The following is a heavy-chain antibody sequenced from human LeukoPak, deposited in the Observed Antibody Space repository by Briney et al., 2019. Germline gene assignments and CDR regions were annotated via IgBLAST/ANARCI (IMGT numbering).Heavy chain of an antibody. Sequence: GGPLRLSCAASGFTFSSYSMNWVRQAPGKGLEWVSYISSSSSTIYYADSVKGRFTISRDNAKNSLYLQMNSLRAEDTAVYYCARFGGYAGYYYYYYMDVWGKGTTVTVSS. J-gene: IGHJ6*03. V-gene: IGHV3-48*04. D-gene: IGHD3-16*01. CDR1: GFTFSSYS. CDR2: ISSSSSTI. CDR3: ARFGGYAGYYYYYYMDV.